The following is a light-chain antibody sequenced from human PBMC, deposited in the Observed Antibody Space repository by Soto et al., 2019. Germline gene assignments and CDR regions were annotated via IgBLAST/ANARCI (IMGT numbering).Light chain of an antibody. CDR2: AAS. CDR3: QESHTTLMST. V-gene: IGKV1-39*01. Sequence: DIQMTQSPSSLSASVGDRVTITCRASQNIRNTLNWYQHKPGKAPKLLIYAASHLDSGVPSRFSGSGSGTEFTLTISRLQPEDFATYYCQESHTTLMSTFGPGTKVD. CDR1: QNIRNT. J-gene: IGKJ3*01.